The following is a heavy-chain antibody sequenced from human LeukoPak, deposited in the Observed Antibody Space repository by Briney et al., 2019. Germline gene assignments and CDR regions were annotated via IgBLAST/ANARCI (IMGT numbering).Heavy chain of an antibody. CDR1: GGTFSSYA. V-gene: IGHV1-69*05. D-gene: IGHD4-17*01. J-gene: IGHJ6*03. Sequence: SVKVSCKASGGTFSSYAISWVRQAPGQGLEWMGGIIPIFGTANYAQKFQGRVTMTRDMSTSTVYMELSSLRSEDTAVYYCARDGDGDFLGVYYYYYMDVWGKGTTVTVSS. CDR2: IIPIFGTA. CDR3: ARDGDGDFLGVYYYYYMDV.